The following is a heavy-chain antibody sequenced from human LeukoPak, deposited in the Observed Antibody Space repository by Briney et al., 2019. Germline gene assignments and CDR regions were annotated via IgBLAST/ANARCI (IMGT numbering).Heavy chain of an antibody. Sequence: ASVKVSCKGSGGTFSSYVISWVRQAPGQGLEWMGWINTNTGNPTYAQGFTGRFVFSLDTSVSTAYLQISSLKAEDTAVYYCARGERIVVDQTPQYYFDYWGQGTLVTVSS. CDR3: ARGERIVVDQTPQYYFDY. CDR1: GGTFSSYV. J-gene: IGHJ4*02. D-gene: IGHD3-22*01. V-gene: IGHV7-4-1*02. CDR2: INTNTGNP.